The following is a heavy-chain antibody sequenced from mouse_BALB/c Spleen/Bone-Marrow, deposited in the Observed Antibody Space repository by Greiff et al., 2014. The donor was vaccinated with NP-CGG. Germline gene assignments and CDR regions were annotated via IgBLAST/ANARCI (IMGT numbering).Heavy chain of an antibody. V-gene: IGHV1-22*01. D-gene: IGHD2-14*01. CDR3: TRSRYGDY. J-gene: IGHJ2*01. Sequence: EVQLQESGPGLVKPGASVKISCKTSGYTFTDYTMHWVKQSHGKSLEWIGHINPNIGGTNYNQKFKGKATLTLDKSSRTAYMELRSLTSEDSAVYYCTRSRYGDYWGQGTTLTVSS. CDR2: INPNIGGT. CDR1: GYTFTDYT.